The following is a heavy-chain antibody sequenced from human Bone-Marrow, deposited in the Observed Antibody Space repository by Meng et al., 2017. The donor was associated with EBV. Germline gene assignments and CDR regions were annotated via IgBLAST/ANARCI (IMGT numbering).Heavy chain of an antibody. D-gene: IGHD1-26*01. CDR2: ISGSGGST. J-gene: IGHJ4*02. CDR1: GFTFSSYA. Sequence: EVQLVESGGGLVQPGGSLRLSCAASGFTFSSYAMSWVRQAPGKGLEWVSAISGSGGSTYYADSVKGRFTISRDNSKNTLYLQMNSLRAEDTAVYYCAKDLGVGATLRYYVDYWGQGTLFTVSS. V-gene: IGHV3-23*04. CDR3: AKDLGVGATLRYYVDY.